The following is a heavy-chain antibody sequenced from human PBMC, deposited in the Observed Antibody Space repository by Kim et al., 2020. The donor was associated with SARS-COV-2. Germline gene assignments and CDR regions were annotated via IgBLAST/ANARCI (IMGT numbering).Heavy chain of an antibody. J-gene: IGHJ4*02. CDR2: ST. V-gene: IGHV3-20*01. Sequence: STGDADSVKGRFTISRDNGKNSLSLQMNSLRAEDTALYHCVRCYVGGPLDYWGQGTLVTVSS. CDR3: VRCYVGGPLDY. D-gene: IGHD3-10*01.